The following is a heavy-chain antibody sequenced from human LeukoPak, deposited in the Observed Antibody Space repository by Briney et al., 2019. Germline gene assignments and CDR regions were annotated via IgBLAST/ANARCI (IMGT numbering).Heavy chain of an antibody. CDR1: GYTFTSYY. CDR3: ARDGSGGFSEWYFDS. CDR2: VNPSGGST. J-gene: IGHJ4*02. Sequence: ASVKVSCKASGYTFTSYYMHWVRQAPGQGLEWMGIVNPSGGSTSYAQNFQGRVTMTRDTSTSTVYMELSSLRSEGTALYYCARDGSGGFSEWYFDSWGQGTLVTVSS. D-gene: IGHD3-3*01. V-gene: IGHV1-46*01.